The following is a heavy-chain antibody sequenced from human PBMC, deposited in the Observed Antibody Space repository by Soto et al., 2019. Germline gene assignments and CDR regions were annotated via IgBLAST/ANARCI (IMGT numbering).Heavy chain of an antibody. D-gene: IGHD1-20*01. CDR1: GYTFTSYG. V-gene: IGHV1-18*01. CDR3: AIDAAIGMNDY. Sequence: QVQLVQSGAEVKKPGASVKVSCKASGYTFTSYGISWVRQAPGQGLEWMGWISAYNGNTKYAQKLQGTVTMTTDTSTSTAYMVLTSLRSDDTAVYYCAIDAAIGMNDYWGQGTLVTVSS. CDR2: ISAYNGNT. J-gene: IGHJ4*02.